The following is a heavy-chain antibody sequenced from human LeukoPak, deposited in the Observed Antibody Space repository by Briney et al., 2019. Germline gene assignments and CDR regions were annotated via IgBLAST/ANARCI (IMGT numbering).Heavy chain of an antibody. CDR2: IYYSGST. D-gene: IGHD1-7*01. Sequence: SETLSLTCTVSGGSISSDSYYWGWIRQPPGKGLQWIGCIYYSGSTYYKPSLKSRVTISVDTSKNQFSLKLTSVTAADTAVYYCGRRSRSTWNYRRGDYWGEGTLVTVSS. V-gene: IGHV4-39*01. CDR1: GGSISSDSYY. J-gene: IGHJ4*02. CDR3: GRRSRSTWNYRRGDY.